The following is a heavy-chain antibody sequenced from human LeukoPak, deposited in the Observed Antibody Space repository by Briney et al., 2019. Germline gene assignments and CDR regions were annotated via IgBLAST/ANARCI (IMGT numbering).Heavy chain of an antibody. V-gene: IGHV3-7*04. J-gene: IGHJ3*02. Sequence: GGSLRLSCAASGFTVSSNYMSWVRQAPGKGLEWVANIQQDGNAKYYVDSVKGRFTISRDNAKNILYLQMNSLRAEDTAVYYCARGMVDIWGQGTMVTVS. D-gene: IGHD2-8*01. CDR3: ARGMVDI. CDR2: IQQDGNAK. CDR1: GFTVSSNY.